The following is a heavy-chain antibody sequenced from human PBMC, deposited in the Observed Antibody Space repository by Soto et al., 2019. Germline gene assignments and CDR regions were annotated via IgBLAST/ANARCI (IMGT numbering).Heavy chain of an antibody. D-gene: IGHD1-7*01. Sequence: GSLRLSCAASGFTFRSYVMSWVRQAPGKGLEWVSGISDGGRSTYYADSVKGRFTISRDNSKNTLYLQMSSLRAEDTAVYYCAKVWNLKGFYFDYWGQGSLVTVSS. J-gene: IGHJ4*02. CDR3: AKVWNLKGFYFDY. CDR1: GFTFRSYV. CDR2: ISDGGRST. V-gene: IGHV3-23*01.